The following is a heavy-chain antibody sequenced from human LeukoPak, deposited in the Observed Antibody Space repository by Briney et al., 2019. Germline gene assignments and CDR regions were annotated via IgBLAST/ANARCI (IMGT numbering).Heavy chain of an antibody. CDR1: GYSFISYW. CDR3: ASHSYYYDSSGTHPGYYYYYMDV. D-gene: IGHD3-22*01. CDR2: IYPGDSDT. Sequence: GESLKISCKGSGYSFISYWIGWVRQMPGKGLEWMGIIYPGDSDTRYSPSFQGQVTISADKSISTAYLQWSSLKASDTAMYYCASHSYYYDSSGTHPGYYYYYMDVWGKGTTVTVSS. J-gene: IGHJ6*03. V-gene: IGHV5-51*01.